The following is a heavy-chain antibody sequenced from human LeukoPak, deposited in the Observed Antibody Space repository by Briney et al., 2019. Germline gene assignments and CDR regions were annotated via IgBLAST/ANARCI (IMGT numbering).Heavy chain of an antibody. CDR1: GFTFSSIA. D-gene: IGHD1-26*01. CDR2: ISGSGGGT. V-gene: IGHV3-23*01. J-gene: IGHJ4*02. Sequence: PGGSLRLSCAASGFTFSSIAMSWVRQAPDKGLEWVSTISGSGGGTYYADSVKGRFTISRDDSKNTLYLQMNSLRADDTAVYYCAKDLGRYRNNFFDSCGPGTLVTVSS. CDR3: AKDLGRYRNNFFDS.